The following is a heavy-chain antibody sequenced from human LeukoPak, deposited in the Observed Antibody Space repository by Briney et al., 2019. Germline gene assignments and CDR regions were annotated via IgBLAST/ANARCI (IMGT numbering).Heavy chain of an antibody. V-gene: IGHV1-2*02. CDR3: ARDAHRVGATGEVDY. D-gene: IGHD1-26*01. CDR1: GYTFTGYY. Sequence: ASVKVSCKASGYTFTGYYMHWVRQAPGQGLEWMGWINPNSGGTNYAQKFQGRVTMTRDTSISTAYMELSRLRSDDTAVYYCARDAHRVGATGEVDYWGQGTLVTVSS. J-gene: IGHJ4*02. CDR2: INPNSGGT.